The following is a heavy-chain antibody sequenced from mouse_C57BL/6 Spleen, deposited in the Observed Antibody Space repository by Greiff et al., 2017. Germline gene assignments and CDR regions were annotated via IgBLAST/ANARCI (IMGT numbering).Heavy chain of an antibody. CDR3: ARNDYDGNYAMDY. CDR1: GYTFTSYT. CDR2: INPSSGYT. J-gene: IGHJ4*01. Sequence: LQESGAELARPGASVKMSCKASGYTFTSYTMHWVKQRPGQGLEWIGYINPSSGYTKYNQKFKDKATLTADKSSSTAYMQLSSLTSEDSAVXYCARNDYDGNYAMDYWGQGTSVTVSS. V-gene: IGHV1-4*01. D-gene: IGHD2-4*01.